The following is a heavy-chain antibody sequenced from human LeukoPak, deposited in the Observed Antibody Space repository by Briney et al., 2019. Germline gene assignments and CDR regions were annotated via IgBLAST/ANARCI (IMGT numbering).Heavy chain of an antibody. J-gene: IGHJ4*02. Sequence: GGSLRLSCAASGFTFSSYSMNWVRQAPGKGLEWVSSISSSSSYIYYADSVKGRFTISRDNAKNSLYLQMNSLRAEDAAVYYCARPDIVATISPWYFDYWGQGTLVTVSS. CDR1: GFTFSSYS. V-gene: IGHV3-21*01. D-gene: IGHD5-12*01. CDR3: ARPDIVATISPWYFDY. CDR2: ISSSSSYI.